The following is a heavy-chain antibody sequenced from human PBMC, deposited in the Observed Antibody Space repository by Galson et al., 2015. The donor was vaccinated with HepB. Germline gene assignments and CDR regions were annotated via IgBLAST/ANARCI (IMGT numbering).Heavy chain of an antibody. CDR3: AAQSIAATGIGH. J-gene: IGHJ5*02. D-gene: IGHD6-13*01. Sequence: SLRLSCAASGFNFNDFAMHWVRQPPGKGLEWVSGITWNSGTIGYADSVRGRFTISRDNAKNALYVQMNSLRPEDTALYYCAAQSIAATGIGHWGQGTLVTVSS. CDR2: ITWNSGTI. CDR1: GFNFNDFA. V-gene: IGHV3-9*01.